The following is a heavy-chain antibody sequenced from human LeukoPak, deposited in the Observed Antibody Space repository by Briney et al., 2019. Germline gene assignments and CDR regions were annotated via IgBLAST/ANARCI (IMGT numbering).Heavy chain of an antibody. J-gene: IGHJ3*01. Sequence: GGSLRLSCAASGFTFSSYGMSWVRQAPGKGLEWVSYINKDGSQKYYVDSVKGRFTISRDNAKNSFSLQMNSLRANDTSVYYCVGGNCGARDSFDLCGRGKVVTVSS. CDR2: INKDGSQK. D-gene: IGHD7-27*01. V-gene: IGHV3-7*01. CDR1: GFTFSSYG. CDR3: VGGNCGARDSFDL.